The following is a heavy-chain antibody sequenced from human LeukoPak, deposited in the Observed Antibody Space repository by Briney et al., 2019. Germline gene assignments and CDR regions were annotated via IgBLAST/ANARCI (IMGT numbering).Heavy chain of an antibody. Sequence: GGSLRLSCAASGFTFSSCEMKWVRQAPGKGLEWVSYISSSGSTIYYADSVKGRFTISRDNAKNSLYLQMNSLRAEDTAVYCCASRNTYGSSWGQGTLVTVSS. CDR2: ISSSGSTI. D-gene: IGHD3-10*01. J-gene: IGHJ4*02. CDR3: ASRNTYGSS. CDR1: GFTFSSCE. V-gene: IGHV3-48*03.